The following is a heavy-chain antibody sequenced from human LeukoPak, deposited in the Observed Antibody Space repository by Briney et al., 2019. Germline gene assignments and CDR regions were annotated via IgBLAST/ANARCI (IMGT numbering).Heavy chain of an antibody. CDR3: ARENDRYGRIDY. V-gene: IGHV4-59*01. D-gene: IGHD5-18*01. CDR2: VSYRGST. CDR1: GGSISSYY. Sequence: PSETLSHTCTVSGGSISSYYWSWVRQPPGKGLEWIGYVSYRGSTDYNPSLKSRVTISMDTSKNQFSLRLSSVTAADTAVYYCARENDRYGRIDYWGQGTLVTVSS. J-gene: IGHJ4*02.